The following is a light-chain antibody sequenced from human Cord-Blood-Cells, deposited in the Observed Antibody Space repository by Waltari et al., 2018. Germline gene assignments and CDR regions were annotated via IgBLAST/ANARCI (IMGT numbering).Light chain of an antibody. CDR3: AAWDDSLNGLT. Sequence: QSVLTQPPSASGTPGQRVTISCSGSSSNIGSNTVHWYQQLPGTAPKLLIYSNNQRPSGVPDRFSGSKSGTSASLAISGLQSEDEADYYCAAWDDSLNGLTFGGGTK. V-gene: IGLV1-44*01. CDR2: SNN. CDR1: SSNIGSNT. J-gene: IGLJ2*01.